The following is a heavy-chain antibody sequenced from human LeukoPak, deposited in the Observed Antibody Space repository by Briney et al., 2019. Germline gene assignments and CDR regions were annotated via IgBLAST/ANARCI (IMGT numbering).Heavy chain of an antibody. CDR1: GGSISSGSYY. D-gene: IGHD2-15*01. J-gene: IGHJ6*03. V-gene: IGHV4-61*02. CDR2: IYTSGST. Sequence: PSETLSLTCTVSGGSISSGSYYWSWIRQPAGKGLEWIGRIYTSGSTNYNPSLKSRVTISVDTSKNQFSLKLSSVTAADTAVYYCARAYCSGGSCSSKYYYYYYMDVWGKGTTVTVSS. CDR3: ARAYCSGGSCSSKYYYYYYMDV.